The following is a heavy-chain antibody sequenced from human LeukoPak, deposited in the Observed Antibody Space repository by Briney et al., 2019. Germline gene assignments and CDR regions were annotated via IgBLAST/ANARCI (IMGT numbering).Heavy chain of an antibody. CDR3: ARDQARVQKGSSSWYEGVNY. CDR1: GFTFSDYY. Sequence: PGGSLRLSCAASGFTFSDYYMSWIRQAPGKGLEWVSYISSSGSTIYYADSVKGRFTISRDNAKNSLYLQMNSLRAEDTAVYYCARDQARVQKGSSSWYEGVNYWGQGTLVTVSS. V-gene: IGHV3-11*01. D-gene: IGHD6-13*01. J-gene: IGHJ4*02. CDR2: ISSSGSTI.